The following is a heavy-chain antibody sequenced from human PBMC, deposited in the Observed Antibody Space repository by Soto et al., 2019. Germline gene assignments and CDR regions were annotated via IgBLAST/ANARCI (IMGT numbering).Heavy chain of an antibody. J-gene: IGHJ3*02. CDR1: GGYFSGYY. CDR3: ARDHYDILTGYPTHAFDI. V-gene: IGHV4-34*01. D-gene: IGHD3-9*01. Sequence: QVQLQQWGAGLLKPSETLSLTCAVYGGYFSGYYWSWIRQPPGKGLEWIGEINHSGSTNYNPSLKSRVTISVETSKTQFSLKLSSVTAADTTVYYCARDHYDILTGYPTHAFDIWGQGTMVTVSS. CDR2: INHSGST.